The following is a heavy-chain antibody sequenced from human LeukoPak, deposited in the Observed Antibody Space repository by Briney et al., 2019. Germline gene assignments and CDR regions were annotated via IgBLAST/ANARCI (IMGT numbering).Heavy chain of an antibody. CDR3: ARDYD. Sequence: PGGSLRLSCAASGFTFSTYEMNWVRQAPGKGLEWVANIKQDGSEKFYVDSVKGRFTISRDNAKNSVYLQMNSLRAEDTAVYYCARDYDWGQGTLVTVSS. CDR1: GFTFSTYE. D-gene: IGHD3-16*01. V-gene: IGHV3-7*04. J-gene: IGHJ4*02. CDR2: IKQDGSEK.